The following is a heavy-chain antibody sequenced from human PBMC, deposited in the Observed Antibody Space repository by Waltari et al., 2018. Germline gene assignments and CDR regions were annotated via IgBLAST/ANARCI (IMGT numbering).Heavy chain of an antibody. Sequence: QVQLQQWGAGLLKPSETLSLTCAVYGGSFSGYYWSWIRQPPGKGLEWIGEINHSGSTNYNPSLKSRVTISVDTSKNHFSLKLSSVTAADTAVYYCARGVAARPFDYWGQGTLVTVSS. V-gene: IGHV4-34*01. J-gene: IGHJ4*02. CDR1: GGSFSGYY. D-gene: IGHD6-6*01. CDR3: ARGVAARPFDY. CDR2: INHSGST.